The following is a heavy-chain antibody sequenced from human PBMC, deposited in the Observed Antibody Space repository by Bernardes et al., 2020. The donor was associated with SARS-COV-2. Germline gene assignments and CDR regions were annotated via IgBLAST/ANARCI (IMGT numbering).Heavy chain of an antibody. V-gene: IGHV4-39*01. CDR3: ARVVYDRNDSYYYYGLDV. CDR1: GDSIRSSSYF. Sequence: SETLSLTCTVSGDSIRSSSYFWGWIRQPPGKRLEWIGSLYYSGSTYYNPSLKSRVTMSVDTFNNQFSLRLSSVTAADTAVYYCARVVYDRNDSYYYYGLDVWGRGTTVTVS. CDR2: LYYSGST. D-gene: IGHD3-22*01. J-gene: IGHJ6*02.